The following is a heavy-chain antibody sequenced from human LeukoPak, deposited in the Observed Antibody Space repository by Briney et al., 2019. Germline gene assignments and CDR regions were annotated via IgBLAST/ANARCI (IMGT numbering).Heavy chain of an antibody. CDR3: AKDVKYYYDSSGYHYLDY. D-gene: IGHD3-22*01. CDR1: GFTFSSYA. CDR2: ISGSGGST. Sequence: GGSLRLSCAASGFTFSSYAMSWVRQAPGKGLEWVSAISGSGGSTYYADSVKGRFTISRDNSKNTLYLQMNSLRAEDTAVYYCAKDVKYYYDSSGYHYLDYWGQGTLVTVSS. J-gene: IGHJ4*02. V-gene: IGHV3-23*01.